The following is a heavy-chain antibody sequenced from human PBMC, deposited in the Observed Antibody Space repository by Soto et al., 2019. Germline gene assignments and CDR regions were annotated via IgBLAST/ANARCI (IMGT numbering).Heavy chain of an antibody. CDR2: INPNSGGT. V-gene: IGHV1-2*02. CDR1: GYTFTGYY. J-gene: IGHJ4*02. D-gene: IGHD3-16*01. CDR3: ARALPPYGDYVWDDY. Sequence: ASVKVSCKASGYTFTGYYMHWVRQAPGQGLEWMGWINPNSGGTNYAQKFQGRVTMTRDTSISTAYMELSRLRSDDTAVYYCARALPPYGDYVWDDYWGQGTLVTVSS.